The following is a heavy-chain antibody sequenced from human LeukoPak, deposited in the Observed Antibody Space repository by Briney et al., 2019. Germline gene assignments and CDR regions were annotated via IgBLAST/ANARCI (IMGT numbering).Heavy chain of an antibody. CDR3: ARGRKDGSVFWGHDY. CDR1: GGSFSGYY. CDR2: INHSGST. Sequence: SETLSLTCAVYGGSFSGYYWSWLRQPPGKGLEGIGEINHSGSTNYNPSLKSRVTISVDTSKNQFSLKLSSVTAADTAVYYCARGRKDGSVFWGHDYWGQGTLVTVSS. D-gene: IGHD3-10*01. V-gene: IGHV4-34*01. J-gene: IGHJ4*02.